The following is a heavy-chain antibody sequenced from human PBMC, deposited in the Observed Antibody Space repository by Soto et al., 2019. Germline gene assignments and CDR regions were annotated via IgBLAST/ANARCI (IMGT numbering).Heavy chain of an antibody. CDR3: ARAPYCRGGSCYYENWFDP. J-gene: IGHJ5*02. Sequence: PSQTLSLTCASSGDSVSSNSAAWNWIRQSPSRGLEWLGRTYYRSKWYNDYAVSVKSRITINPDTSKNQFSLQLNSVTPEDTAVYYCARAPYCRGGSCYYENWFDPWGQGTPAPVYS. V-gene: IGHV6-1*01. D-gene: IGHD2-15*01. CDR1: GDSVSSNSAA. CDR2: TYYRSKWYN.